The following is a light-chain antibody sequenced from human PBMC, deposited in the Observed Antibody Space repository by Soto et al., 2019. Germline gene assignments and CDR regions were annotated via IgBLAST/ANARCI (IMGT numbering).Light chain of an antibody. Sequence: EIVLTQSPATLSVSPGERVSLSCRASRPVVSQYIAWYQQKPGQAPRLLIHDAVTRATGIPDRFSGSGSGTDFTLTISRLEPEDFAVYYCQQYVTSPWAFGQGTKVDIK. CDR3: QQYVTSPWA. J-gene: IGKJ1*01. CDR1: RPVVSQY. V-gene: IGKV3-20*01. CDR2: DAV.